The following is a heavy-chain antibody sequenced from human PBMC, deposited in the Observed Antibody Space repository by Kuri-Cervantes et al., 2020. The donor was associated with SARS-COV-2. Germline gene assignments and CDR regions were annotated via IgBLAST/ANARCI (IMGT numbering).Heavy chain of an antibody. V-gene: IGHV4-39*07. CDR2: IYYSGST. Sequence: SETLSLTCTVSGGSISSSSYYWGWIRQPPGKGLEWIGSIYYSGSTYYNPSLKSRVTISVDTSKNQFSLKLSSVTAADTAVYYCARVAWEYSSSPRLDYWGQGTLVTVSS. CDR3: ARVAWEYSSSPRLDY. CDR1: GGSISSSSYY. D-gene: IGHD6-6*01. J-gene: IGHJ4*02.